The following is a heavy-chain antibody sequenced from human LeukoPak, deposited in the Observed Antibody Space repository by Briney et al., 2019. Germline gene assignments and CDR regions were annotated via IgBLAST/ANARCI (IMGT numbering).Heavy chain of an antibody. V-gene: IGHV3-33*06. CDR1: GFTFSSYG. J-gene: IGHJ3*02. D-gene: IGHD1-7*01. Sequence: PGGSLRLSCVASGFTFSSYGIHWVRQAPGKGLEWVAVIWYDGSKKYYADSVKGRFTISRDNSKNTLYLQMNSLRAEDTAVYYCAKARVVELDAFDIWGQGTMVTVSS. CDR3: AKARVVELDAFDI. CDR2: IWYDGSKK.